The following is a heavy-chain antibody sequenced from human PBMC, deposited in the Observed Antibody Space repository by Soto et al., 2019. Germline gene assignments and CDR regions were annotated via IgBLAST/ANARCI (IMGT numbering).Heavy chain of an antibody. D-gene: IGHD3-22*01. CDR1: GFTFRSYG. J-gene: IGHJ5*02. V-gene: IGHV3-23*01. Sequence: DEQLLESGGGLVQPGGSLRLSCAASGFTFRSYGMSWVRQAPGKGLEWGAAISGNGETTYFADSVKGRFTISRDKSKNTLWLQMNTLRADDTAVYYCAIKVYYYDSSGFIMRFDPWGQGTLVTVSS. CDR2: ISGNGETT. CDR3: AIKVYYYDSSGFIMRFDP.